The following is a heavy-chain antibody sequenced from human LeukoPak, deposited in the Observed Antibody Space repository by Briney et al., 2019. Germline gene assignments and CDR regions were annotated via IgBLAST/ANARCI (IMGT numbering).Heavy chain of an antibody. D-gene: IGHD3-16*02. J-gene: IGHJ5*02. Sequence: GGSLRLSCAASGFTFSSYAMSWVRQAPGKGLEWVACISGGSDYILYKDSVKGRFTISRDNAKKSLYLQLNSLSVEATAVSYLVIRGLGTSLYTWGQETRLTVS. V-gene: IGHV3-21*01. CDR3: VIRGLGTSLYT. CDR2: ISGGSDYI. CDR1: GFTFSSYA.